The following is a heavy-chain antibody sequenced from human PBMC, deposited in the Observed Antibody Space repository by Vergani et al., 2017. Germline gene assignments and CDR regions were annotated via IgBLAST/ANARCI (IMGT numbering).Heavy chain of an antibody. CDR3: ARDLSRREAYCSGGSCYSPPGY. CDR1: GYIFTSYG. CDR2: ISAYNGNT. V-gene: IGHV1-18*01. J-gene: IGHJ4*02. D-gene: IGHD2-15*01. Sequence: QVQLVQSGAEVKKPGASVKVSCKASGYIFTSYGISWVRQAPGQGLEWMGWISAYNGNTNYAQKIQGRVTMTTDTSTSTAYMELRSLSSDDTAVYYCARDLSRREAYCSGGSCYSPPGYWGQGTLVTVSS.